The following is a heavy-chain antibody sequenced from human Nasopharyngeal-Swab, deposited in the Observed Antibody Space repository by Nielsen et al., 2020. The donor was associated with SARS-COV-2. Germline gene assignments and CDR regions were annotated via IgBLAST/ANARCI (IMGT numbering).Heavy chain of an antibody. J-gene: IGHJ6*02. CDR3: TSPLTLTYGMDV. D-gene: IGHD3-9*01. CDR2: IRSKANSYAT. V-gene: IGHV3-73*01. CDR1: GFTLSGSA. Sequence: GESLKISCAASGFTLSGSAMHWVRQASGKGLEWVGRIRSKANSYATAYAASVKGRFTISRDDSKNTAYLQMNSLKTEDTAVYYCTSPLTLTYGMDVWGQGTTVTVSS.